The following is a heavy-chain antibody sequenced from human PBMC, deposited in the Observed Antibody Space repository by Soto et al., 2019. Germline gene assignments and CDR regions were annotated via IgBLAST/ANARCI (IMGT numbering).Heavy chain of an antibody. J-gene: IGHJ4*02. CDR1: GLSITNNY. CDR3: ARASWYSEY. Sequence: QVHLQESGPGLVKPSETLSLTCTVSGLSITNNYWSWIRQPPGKGLEWIGYIYYTGHTNYDPSLKSRVTMSVDTSKNQFSLNLASLTAADTAIYYCARASWYSEYWGQGTLVIVSS. CDR2: IYYTGHT. V-gene: IGHV4-59*13. D-gene: IGHD6-13*01.